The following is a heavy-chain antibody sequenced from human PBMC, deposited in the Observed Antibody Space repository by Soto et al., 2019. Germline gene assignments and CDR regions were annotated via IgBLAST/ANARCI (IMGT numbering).Heavy chain of an antibody. J-gene: IGHJ5*02. CDR2: INHSGST. CDR3: ARDRVDGADYDILTGYSNWFDP. D-gene: IGHD3-9*01. CDR1: GGSFSGYY. V-gene: IGHV4-34*01. Sequence: SETLSLTCAVYGGSFSGYYWSWIRQPPGKGLEWIGEINHSGSTNYNPSLKSRVTISVDTSKNQFSLKLSSVTAADTAVYYCARDRVDGADYDILTGYSNWFDPWGQGTLVTVSS.